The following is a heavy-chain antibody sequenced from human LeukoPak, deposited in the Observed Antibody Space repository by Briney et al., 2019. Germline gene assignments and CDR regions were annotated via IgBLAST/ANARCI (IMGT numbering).Heavy chain of an antibody. D-gene: IGHD6-19*01. J-gene: IGHJ4*02. Sequence: GGSLRLSCAASGFTFDNCAMHWVRQAPGKGLEWLSIISWNSGYIGYADSVKGRFAISRDSAKKSLDLQMNSLRAEDTAFYYCAKVRGTYSSGYFFDYWGQGTLVTVSS. CDR1: GFTFDNCA. V-gene: IGHV3-9*01. CDR2: ISWNSGYI. CDR3: AKVRGTYSSGYFFDY.